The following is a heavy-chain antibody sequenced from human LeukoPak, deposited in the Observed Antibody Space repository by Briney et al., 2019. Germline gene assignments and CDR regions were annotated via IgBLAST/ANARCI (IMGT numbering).Heavy chain of an antibody. CDR1: GFTFSSYA. Sequence: GRSLRLSCAASGFTFSSYAMHWVRQAPDEGLEWVAVIWSDGTNKYYADSVKGRFTISRDNSKNTLYLQMNSLRAEDTAVYYCARDTCSTTTCHGWFGPWGQGTLVTVSS. V-gene: IGHV3-33*01. J-gene: IGHJ5*02. D-gene: IGHD2-2*01. CDR3: ARDTCSTTTCHGWFGP. CDR2: IWSDGTNK.